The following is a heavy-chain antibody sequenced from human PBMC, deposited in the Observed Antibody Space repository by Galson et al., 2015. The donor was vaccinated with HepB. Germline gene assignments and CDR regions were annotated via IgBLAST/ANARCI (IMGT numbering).Heavy chain of an antibody. CDR2: ISYDGSNK. D-gene: IGHD4-17*01. Sequence: SLRLSCAASGFTFSSYAMHWVRQAPAKGLEWVAVISYDGSNKYYADSVKGRFTISRDNSKNTLYLQMNSLRAEDTAVYYCARDGVYGDYRLFDYWGQGTLVTVSS. V-gene: IGHV3-30-3*01. CDR3: ARDGVYGDYRLFDY. CDR1: GFTFSSYA. J-gene: IGHJ4*02.